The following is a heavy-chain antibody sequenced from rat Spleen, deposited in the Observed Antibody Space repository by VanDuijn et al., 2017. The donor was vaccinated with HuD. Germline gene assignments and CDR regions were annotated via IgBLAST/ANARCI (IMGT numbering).Heavy chain of an antibody. D-gene: IGHD1-5*01. CDR1: GFTFNNYW. J-gene: IGHJ2*01. CDR3: TRQGYRYNSRVYPYYFDY. CDR2: ITNTGGST. V-gene: IGHV5-31*01. Sequence: EVQLVESGGGLVQPGRSLKLSCVASGFTFNNYWMTWIRQAPGKGLEWVASITNTGGSTYYPNSVKGRFTISRDNAKSTLYLQMNSLRSEDTATYYCTRQGYRYNSRVYPYYFDYWGQGVMVTVSS.